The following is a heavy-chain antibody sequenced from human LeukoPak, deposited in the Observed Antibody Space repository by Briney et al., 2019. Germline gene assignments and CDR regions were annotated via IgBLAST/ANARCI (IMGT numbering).Heavy chain of an antibody. D-gene: IGHD6-13*01. J-gene: IGHJ4*02. V-gene: IGHV1-46*01. CDR2: INPSGGST. CDR3: ARRSSRWYGNYFFDY. Sequence: ASVKVSCKASGYTFTSYYIHWVRQAPGQGLEWMGMINPSGGSTSYAQKFQGRVTLTRDTSTSTVYMELSSLRSEDSALYYCARRSSRWYGNYFFDYWGQGTLVTVSS. CDR1: GYTFTSYY.